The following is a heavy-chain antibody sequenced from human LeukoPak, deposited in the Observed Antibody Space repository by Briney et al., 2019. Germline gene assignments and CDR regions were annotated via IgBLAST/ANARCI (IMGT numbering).Heavy chain of an antibody. CDR1: GFTFSDNY. D-gene: IGHD2-15*01. V-gene: IGHV4-34*01. J-gene: IGHJ3*02. CDR2: INHSGST. CDR3: ARGLRRILFRNDAFDI. Sequence: PGGSLRLSCAASGFTFSDNYMSWIRQPPGKGLEWIGEINHSGSTNYNPSLKSRVTISVDTSKNQFSLKLSSVTAADTAVYYCARGLRRILFRNDAFDIWGQGTMVTVSS.